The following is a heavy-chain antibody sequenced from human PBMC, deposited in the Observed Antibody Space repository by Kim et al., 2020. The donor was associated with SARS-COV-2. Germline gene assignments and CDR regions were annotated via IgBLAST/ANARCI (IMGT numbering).Heavy chain of an antibody. CDR1: GGFIRRSGYY. D-gene: IGHD3-3*01. V-gene: IGHV4-31*03. Sequence: SETLSLTCTVSGGFIRRSGYYWTWIRQHPGKGLEWIGYIFYRETTKYNPSLTSRVTISADTSKNQFSLNLSSVTAAATAVYYCARGTNFDFRTTYFDLWGQGTLVTVSA. J-gene: IGHJ4*02. CDR2: IFYRETT. CDR3: ARGTNFDFRTTYFDL.